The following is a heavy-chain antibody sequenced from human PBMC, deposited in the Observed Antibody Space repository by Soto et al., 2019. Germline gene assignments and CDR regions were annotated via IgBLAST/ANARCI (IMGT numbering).Heavy chain of an antibody. CDR1: GFTFSSYS. J-gene: IGHJ4*02. V-gene: IGHV3-21*01. Sequence: GSLRLSCAASGFTFSSYSMNWVRQAPGKVLEWVSSISSSSSYIYYADSVKGRFTISRDNAKNSLYLQMNSLRAEDTAVYYCARVPSVPAARWGDYFDYWGQGTLVTVSS. D-gene: IGHD2-2*01. CDR2: ISSSSSYI. CDR3: ARVPSVPAARWGDYFDY.